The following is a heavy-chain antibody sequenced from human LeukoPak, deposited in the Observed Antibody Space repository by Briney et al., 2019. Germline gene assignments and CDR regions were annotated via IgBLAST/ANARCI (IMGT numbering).Heavy chain of an antibody. J-gene: IGHJ4*02. CDR2: IYYSGST. CDR3: ARDIVVVPAALNYFDY. Sequence: KPSETLSLTCTVSGGSISSSSYYWGWIRQPPGKGLEWIGSIYYSGSTYYNPSLKSRVTISVDTSKNQFPLKLSSVTAADTAVYYCARDIVVVPAALNYFDYWGQGTLVAVSS. D-gene: IGHD2-2*01. CDR1: GGSISSSSYY. V-gene: IGHV4-39*02.